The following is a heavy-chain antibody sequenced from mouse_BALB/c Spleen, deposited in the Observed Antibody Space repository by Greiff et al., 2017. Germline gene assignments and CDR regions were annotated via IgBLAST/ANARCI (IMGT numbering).Heavy chain of an antibody. D-gene: IGHD2-1*01. V-gene: IGHV2-4-1*01. J-gene: IGHJ3*01. CDR1: GFSLTSYG. CDR2: IWSGGST. Sequence: VQVVESGPGLVQPSQSLSITCTVSGFSLTSYGVHWVRQSPGKGLEWLGVIWSGGSTDYNAAFISRLSISKDNSKSQVFFKMNSLQADDTAIYYCASYGNYGDWFAYWGQGTLVTVSA. CDR3: ASYGNYGDWFAY.